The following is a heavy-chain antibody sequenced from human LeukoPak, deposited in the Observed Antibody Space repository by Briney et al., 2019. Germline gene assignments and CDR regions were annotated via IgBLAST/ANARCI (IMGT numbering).Heavy chain of an antibody. CDR2: VDGGGGGT. J-gene: IGHJ4*02. CDR3: AKQSAGSAAWYSLHYDF. CDR1: GFTLSSYA. V-gene: IGHV3-23*01. D-gene: IGHD6-13*01. Sequence: GGSLRLSCAASGFTLSSYAMTWVRQAPGRGLEWVSSVDGGGGGTYYADSVKGRFTISRDSSKDTLYLQMNGLRAEDTAVYFCAKQSAGSAAWYSLHYDFWGQGTLVTVSS.